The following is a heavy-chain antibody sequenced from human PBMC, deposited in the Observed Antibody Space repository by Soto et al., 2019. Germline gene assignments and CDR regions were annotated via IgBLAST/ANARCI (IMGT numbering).Heavy chain of an antibody. V-gene: IGHV3-23*01. CDR1: GFIFSNYA. J-gene: IGHJ4*02. CDR3: TKDSSDYVRGSHRDSDS. CDR2: IGGSGGLT. Sequence: EVQLLESGGGLVQPGGSLRLSCAASGFIFSNYAMTWVRQAPGKGLEWVSGIGGSGGLTYYADSVKGRFTISRDNSKNTLYLHMSSLRAEDTAVYYCTKDSSDYVRGSHRDSDSWGQGTLVTVSS. D-gene: IGHD3-16*01.